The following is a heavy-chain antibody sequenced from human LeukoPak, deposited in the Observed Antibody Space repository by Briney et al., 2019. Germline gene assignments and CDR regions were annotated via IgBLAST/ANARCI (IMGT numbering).Heavy chain of an antibody. CDR2: INHSGST. V-gene: IGHV4-34*01. CDR1: VGSFSGYY. CDR3: AREREGYFDL. J-gene: IGHJ2*01. Sequence: TSETLSLTCAVYVGSFSGYYWSWIRQPPGKGLEWIGEINHSGSTNYNPSLTSRVTISVDTSKNQFSVKLSAVTAADTAVYYCAREREGYFDLWGRGTLVTVSS.